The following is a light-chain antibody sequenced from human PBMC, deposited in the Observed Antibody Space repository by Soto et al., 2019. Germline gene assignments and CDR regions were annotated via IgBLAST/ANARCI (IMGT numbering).Light chain of an antibody. CDR1: QTISPY. CDR2: AES. CDR3: QQCYSAPFT. J-gene: IGKJ4*01. Sequence: DIQMTQSPSSLSASVGDRVTIAWLASQTISPYLNWYQQKPGKAPKLMIYAESSLHSGVPSSFSGSGSGNDLTLTMRRLQPEDFATCYCQQCYSAPFTFGEGNEVDI. V-gene: IGKV1-39*01.